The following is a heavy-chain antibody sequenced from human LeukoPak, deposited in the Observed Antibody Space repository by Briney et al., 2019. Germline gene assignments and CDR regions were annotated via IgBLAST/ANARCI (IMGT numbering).Heavy chain of an antibody. CDR2: ITGNGGTT. V-gene: IGHV3-23*01. J-gene: IGHJ4*02. CDR1: GFTFSTYT. Sequence: GGSLRLSCAASGFTFSTYTMTWVRQAPGKGLEWVSFITGNGGTTYYADSVKGRFTISRDNSKDTLYLQLNSLRAEDTAIYYCVRGSGSGWYARQFDYWGQGTLVTVSS. D-gene: IGHD6-19*01. CDR3: VRGSGSGWYARQFDY.